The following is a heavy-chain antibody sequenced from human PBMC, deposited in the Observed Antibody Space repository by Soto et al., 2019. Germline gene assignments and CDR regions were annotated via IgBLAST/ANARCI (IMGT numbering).Heavy chain of an antibody. Sequence: SQTLSLTCAISGDSVSSNSAAWNWIRQSPSRGLEWLGRTYYRSKWYNDYAVSVKSRITINPDTSKNQFSLQLNSVTPEDTAVYYCARDQYCSGGSCYGPFDYWGQGTLVTVSS. CDR1: GDSVSSNSAA. CDR2: TYYRSKWYN. CDR3: ARDQYCSGGSCYGPFDY. V-gene: IGHV6-1*01. J-gene: IGHJ4*02. D-gene: IGHD2-15*01.